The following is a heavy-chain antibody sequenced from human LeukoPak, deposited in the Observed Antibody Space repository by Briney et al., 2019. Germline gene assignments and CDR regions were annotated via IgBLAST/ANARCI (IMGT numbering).Heavy chain of an antibody. CDR3: AKDVMEYSSGWYYFDY. D-gene: IGHD6-19*01. CDR1: GFTFDDYA. CDR2: ISWDGGST. J-gene: IGHJ4*02. V-gene: IGHV3-43D*03. Sequence: PGGSLRLSCAASGFTFDDYAMHWVRQAPGKGLEWVSLISWDGGSTYYADSVKGRFTISRDNSKNSLYLQMNSLRAEDTALYYCAKDVMEYSSGWYYFDYWGQGTLVTVSS.